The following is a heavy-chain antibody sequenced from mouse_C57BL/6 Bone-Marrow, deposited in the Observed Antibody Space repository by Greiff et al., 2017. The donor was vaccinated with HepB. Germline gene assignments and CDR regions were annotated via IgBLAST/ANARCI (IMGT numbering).Heavy chain of an antibody. J-gene: IGHJ1*03. CDR3: GYYDGSSYWDFDD. V-gene: IGHV1-81*01. Sequence: VQLQESGAELARPGASVKLSCKASGYTFTSYGISWVKQRTGQGLEWIGEIYPRSGNTYYNEKFKGKATLTADKSSSTAYMELRSLTSEDSAVYYCGYYDGSSYWDFDDWGTGTTVTVSS. CDR1: GYTFTSYG. D-gene: IGHD1-1*01. CDR2: IYPRSGNT.